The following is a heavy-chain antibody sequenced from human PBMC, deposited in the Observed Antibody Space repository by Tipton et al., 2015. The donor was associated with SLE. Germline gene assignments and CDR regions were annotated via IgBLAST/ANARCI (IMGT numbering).Heavy chain of an antibody. D-gene: IGHD2-2*03. V-gene: IGHV4-34*01. J-gene: IGHJ3*02. CDR2: INHSGST. CDR3: ARGGYWAGAFDI. Sequence: TLSLTCSVSGGSISSHYWSWIRQPPGKGLEWIGEINHSGSTNYNPSLKSRVTISVDTSKNQFSLKLSSVTAADTAVYYCARGGYWAGAFDIWGQGTMVTVSS. CDR1: GGSISSHY.